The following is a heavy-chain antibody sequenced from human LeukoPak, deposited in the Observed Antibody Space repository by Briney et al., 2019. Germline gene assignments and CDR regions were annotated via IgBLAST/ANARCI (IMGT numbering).Heavy chain of an antibody. CDR1: GGSFSGYY. CDR3: ARERLGNMVRGVMARLFDY. Sequence: SETLSLTCAVYGGSFSGYYWSWIRQPPGKGLEWIGEINHSGSTNYNPSLKSRVTISVDTSKNQFSLKLSSVTAADTAVYYCARERLGNMVRGVMARLFDYWGQGTLVTGSS. V-gene: IGHV4-34*01. J-gene: IGHJ4*02. D-gene: IGHD3-10*01. CDR2: INHSGST.